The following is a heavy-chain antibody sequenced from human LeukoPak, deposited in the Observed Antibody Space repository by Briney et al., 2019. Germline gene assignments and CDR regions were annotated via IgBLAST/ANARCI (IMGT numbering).Heavy chain of an antibody. CDR2: IYYSGST. D-gene: IGHD4-23*01. Sequence: PSETLSLTCTVSGGSISSSTYYWGWIRRPPGKGLEWIGSIYYSGSTYYNPSLKSRVTVSVDTSKNQFSLKLSSVTAADTAVYYCARGRFLSVDWFDPWGQGTLVTVSS. J-gene: IGHJ5*02. V-gene: IGHV4-39*01. CDR1: GGSISSSTYY. CDR3: ARGRFLSVDWFDP.